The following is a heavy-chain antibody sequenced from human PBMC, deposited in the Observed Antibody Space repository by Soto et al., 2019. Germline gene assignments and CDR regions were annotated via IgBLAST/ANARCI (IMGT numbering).Heavy chain of an antibody. V-gene: IGHV4-31*03. CDR3: ARAYSSGWYSSRGPLEH. D-gene: IGHD6-19*01. Sequence: QVQLQESGPGLVKPSQTLSLTCTVSGGSITSGGYYWSWIRQHPGKGMEWIGYICYSGSTYYNQSLKSRVAIAVDTSKNQFALKLSAVTAADTAVYDCARAYSSGWYSSRGPLEHWGQGTLVTVSS. CDR1: GGSITSGGYY. CDR2: ICYSGST. J-gene: IGHJ4*02.